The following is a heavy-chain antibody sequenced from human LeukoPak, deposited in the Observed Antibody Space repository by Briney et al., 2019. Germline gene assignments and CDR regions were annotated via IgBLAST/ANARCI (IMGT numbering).Heavy chain of an antibody. Sequence: SETLSLTCTVSGXSISSYYGSWIRQPPGKGLEWIGYIYYSGSTNYNPSLKSRVTISVDTSKNQFSLKLSSVTAAGTAVYYCARGRLGYDSGNADGFDVWGQGTMVTVSS. J-gene: IGHJ3*01. D-gene: IGHD3-10*01. CDR3: ARGRLGYDSGNADGFDV. V-gene: IGHV4-59*08. CDR2: IYYSGST. CDR1: GXSISSYY.